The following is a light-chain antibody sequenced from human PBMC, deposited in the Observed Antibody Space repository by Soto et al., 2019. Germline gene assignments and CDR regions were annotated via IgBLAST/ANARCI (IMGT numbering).Light chain of an antibody. CDR3: QTWGTGVV. CDR2: LNSDGSH. Sequence: QPVLTQSPSDSASLGASVKLTCTLSSGHSSYAIAWHQQQPEKGPRYLMKLNSDGSHSKGDGIPDRFSGSSSGAERYLTISSLQSEDEADYYCQTWGTGVVFGGGTKVTGL. V-gene: IGLV4-69*01. CDR1: SGHSSYA. J-gene: IGLJ2*01.